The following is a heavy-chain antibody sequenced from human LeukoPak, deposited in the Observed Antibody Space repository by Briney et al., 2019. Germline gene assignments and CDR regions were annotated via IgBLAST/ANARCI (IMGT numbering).Heavy chain of an antibody. V-gene: IGHV3-11*04. Sequence: KPGGSLRLSCAASGFTFSDYYMSWIRQAPGKGLEWVSYISSSGSTIYYADSVKGRFTISRDNAKNSLYLQMNSLRAEDTAVYYCARDRSLEIASNWFDPWGQGTLVTVSS. J-gene: IGHJ5*02. D-gene: IGHD2-21*01. CDR1: GFTFSDYY. CDR2: ISSSGSTI. CDR3: ARDRSLEIASNWFDP.